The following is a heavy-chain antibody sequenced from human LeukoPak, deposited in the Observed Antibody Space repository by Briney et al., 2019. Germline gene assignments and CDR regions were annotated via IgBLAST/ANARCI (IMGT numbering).Heavy chain of an antibody. V-gene: IGHV4-34*01. Sequence: SETLSLICAVYGGSCRGYYWSWIRQPPGKKLEWMGEINHSGSTNYNPSLKSRVTISVDTSKNQFSLKLSSVTAADTAVYYCARGRTFDGYYHSFTWFDPWGQGTLVTVPS. CDR1: GGSCRGYY. CDR2: INHSGST. J-gene: IGHJ5*02. D-gene: IGHD3-22*01. CDR3: ARGRTFDGYYHSFTWFDP.